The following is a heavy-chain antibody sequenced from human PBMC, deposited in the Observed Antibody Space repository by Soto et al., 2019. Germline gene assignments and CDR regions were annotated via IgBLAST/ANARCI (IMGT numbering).Heavy chain of an antibody. D-gene: IGHD4-17*01. Sequence: ETLSLTCTVSGDSVNNYYWSWIRQPAGKGLEWIGRIYPSGKTNFNPSLKSRVTVSVDTAKNQFSLRLTSVTAADTAVYYCAGGDYHWGAYFDQWGQGALVTVYS. CDR2: IYPSGKT. V-gene: IGHV4-4*07. CDR1: GDSVNNYY. CDR3: AGGDYHWGAYFDQ. J-gene: IGHJ4*02.